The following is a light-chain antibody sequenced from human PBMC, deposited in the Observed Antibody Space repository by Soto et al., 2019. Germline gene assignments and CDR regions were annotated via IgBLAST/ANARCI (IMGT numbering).Light chain of an antibody. J-gene: IGKJ1*01. V-gene: IGKV3-15*01. CDR2: GAS. Sequence: EVVMTQSPATLSVSPGERATLSCRASETVATNLAWYQQKPGQAPRLLVSGASTRAAGISDRFRGSGSGTEFTLTISSLRSEDSAIYYCQLYGGSPKTFGQGTKVEIK. CDR3: QLYGGSPKT. CDR1: ETVATN.